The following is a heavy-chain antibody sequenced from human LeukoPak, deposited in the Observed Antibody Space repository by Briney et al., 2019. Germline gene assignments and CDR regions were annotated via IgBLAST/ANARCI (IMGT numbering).Heavy chain of an antibody. D-gene: IGHD3-10*01. V-gene: IGHV3-23*01. CDR1: GFTFSSYA. J-gene: IGHJ4*02. CDR2: ISGSGGST. CDR3: TTVLWFGESD. Sequence: GGSLRLSCAASGFTFSSYAMSWVRQAPGKGLEWVSAISGSGGSTYYADSVKGRFTISRDNSKNTLYLQMNSLKTEDTAVYYCTTVLWFGESDWGQGTLVTVSS.